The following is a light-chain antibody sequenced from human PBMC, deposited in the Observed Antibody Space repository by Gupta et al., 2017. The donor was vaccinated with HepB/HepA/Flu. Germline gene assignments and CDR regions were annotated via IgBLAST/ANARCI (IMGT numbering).Light chain of an antibody. V-gene: IGKV1-39*01. CDR2: AAS. Sequence: DMQMTQSPSSLSASVGDRVTITCRASQSIRTYLNWYQEKPGKAPKLLIYAASTLQSGVPSRFSGSGSGTDFTLTISRLQPEDFATYYCQQSDYPQWTFGQGTKVEIK. J-gene: IGKJ1*01. CDR1: QSIRTY. CDR3: QQSDYPQWT.